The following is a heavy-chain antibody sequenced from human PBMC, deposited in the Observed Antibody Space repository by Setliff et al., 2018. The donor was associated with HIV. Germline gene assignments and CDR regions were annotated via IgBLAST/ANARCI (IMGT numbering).Heavy chain of an antibody. CDR2: IYYTGST. J-gene: IGHJ5*02. Sequence: TSETLSLTCTVSNASISSGGFYWSWVRQHPGKGLEWIGYIYYTGSTYYNPSLKSRVSISVDTSKNQFSLKLTSVTAADTAVYYCVKAVAAPSWFDPWGQGTLVTVSS. V-gene: IGHV4-31*03. CDR1: NASISSGGFY. CDR3: VKAVAAPSWFDP. D-gene: IGHD2-15*01.